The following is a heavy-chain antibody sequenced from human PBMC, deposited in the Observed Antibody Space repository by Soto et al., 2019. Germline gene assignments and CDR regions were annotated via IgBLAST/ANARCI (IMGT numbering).Heavy chain of an antibody. CDR2: IDPSDSYT. V-gene: IGHV5-10-1*01. CDR1: GYSFTSYW. D-gene: IGHD2-15*01. Sequence: EVQLVQSGAEVKKPGESLRISCKGSGYSFTSYWISWVRQMPGKGLEWMGRIDPSDSYTNYSPSFQGHVTISADKSISTAYLQWSSLKASDTAMYYCARRGGYSEDYYYYGMDVWGQGTTVTVSS. CDR3: ARRGGYSEDYYYYGMDV. J-gene: IGHJ6*02.